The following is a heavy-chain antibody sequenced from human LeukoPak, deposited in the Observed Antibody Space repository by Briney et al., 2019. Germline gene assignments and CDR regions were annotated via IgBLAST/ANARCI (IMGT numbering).Heavy chain of an antibody. CDR1: GYTFTSYD. V-gene: IGHV1-69*04. CDR3: ARETILTGHDAFDI. J-gene: IGHJ3*02. Sequence: SVKVSCKASGYTFTSYDINWVRQAPGQGLEWMGRIIPILGIANYAQKFQGRVTITTDKSTSTAYVELSSLRSEDTAVYYCARETILTGHDAFDIWGQGTMVTVSS. D-gene: IGHD3-9*01. CDR2: IIPILGIA.